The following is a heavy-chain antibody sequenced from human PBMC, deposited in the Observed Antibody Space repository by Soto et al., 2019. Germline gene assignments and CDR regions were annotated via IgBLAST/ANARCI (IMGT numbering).Heavy chain of an antibody. Sequence: SVKVSCKASGYTFTCCSLHWLQQAPGQGLERMRWITLYNGNTNYAKKFQGRVTMTRDMSMRTAYMELSSLRSEDTAVYYCARGILLGSGSYYHYYYYYMDVWGKGTTVTVSS. CDR1: GYTFTCCS. CDR3: ARGILLGSGSYYHYYYYYMDV. J-gene: IGHJ6*03. CDR2: ITLYNGNT. V-gene: IGHV1-45*02. D-gene: IGHD3-10*01.